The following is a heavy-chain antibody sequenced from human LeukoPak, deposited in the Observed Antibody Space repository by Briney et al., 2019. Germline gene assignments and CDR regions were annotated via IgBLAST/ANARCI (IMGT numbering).Heavy chain of an antibody. V-gene: IGHV3-30*02. Sequence: QAGGSLRLSCAASAFTFSRYGMHWVRQAPGKGLEWVAFIRYDGSRKYYADSVKGRFTISRDNSKNTLYLQMNSLRAEDTAVYYCARRSGIAVAGAFDYWGQGTLVTVSS. CDR1: AFTFSRYG. D-gene: IGHD6-19*01. CDR3: ARRSGIAVAGAFDY. CDR2: IRYDGSRK. J-gene: IGHJ4*02.